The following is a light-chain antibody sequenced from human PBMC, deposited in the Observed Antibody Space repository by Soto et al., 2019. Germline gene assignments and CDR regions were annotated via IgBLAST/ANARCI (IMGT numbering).Light chain of an antibody. CDR3: YQQHNWSPLT. Sequence: EIVMTQSPATLSVSPGERATLSCRASQSVSSYLAWYQQRPGQHPPLLIYFASTSAAAISPRFSGSRSGTEFTPPTSSLQSDEYAAYYCYQQHNWSPLTFGQGTRLEI. CDR1: QSVSSY. V-gene: IGKV3D-15*01. J-gene: IGKJ5*01. CDR2: FAS.